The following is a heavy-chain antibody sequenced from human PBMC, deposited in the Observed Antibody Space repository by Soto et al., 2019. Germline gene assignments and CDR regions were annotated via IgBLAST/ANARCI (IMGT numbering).Heavy chain of an antibody. Sequence: ASVKVSCKASGYTLTSYGTSWVRQAPGQGLEWMGWISAYNGNTNYAQKLQGRVTMTTDTSTSTAYMELRSLRSDDTAVYYCARVRELGGWFDPWGQGTLVTVSS. CDR1: GYTLTSYG. D-gene: IGHD1-26*01. CDR3: ARVRELGGWFDP. CDR2: ISAYNGNT. V-gene: IGHV1-18*01. J-gene: IGHJ5*02.